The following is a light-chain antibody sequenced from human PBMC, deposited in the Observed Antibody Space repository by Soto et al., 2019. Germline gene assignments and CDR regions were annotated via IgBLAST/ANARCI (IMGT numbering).Light chain of an antibody. CDR3: HQGYSNPWQ. Sequence: DIQMTESPSCLAASRVDRVTITCRASKTGNTCVHWYQQKPGKTPNLLSYAASNLQRGGPSRSSGSGYGTHFSLSVNSLQPDNYATYYCHQGYSNPWQFGQGTNVDIK. J-gene: IGKJ1*01. CDR1: KTGNTC. CDR2: AAS. V-gene: IGKV1-39*01.